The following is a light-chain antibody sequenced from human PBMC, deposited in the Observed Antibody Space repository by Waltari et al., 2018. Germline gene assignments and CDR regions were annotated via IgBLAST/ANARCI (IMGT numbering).Light chain of an antibody. CDR2: EVN. CDR1: SSAVGSYYL. V-gene: IGLV2-23*02. Sequence: QSALTQPASVSGSPGQSITISCTGTSSAVGSYYLVAWYQQRPGKAPKLLIYEVNKRPSGASNRFSGSKSGNTASLTISGLQAEDEADYHCCSYAGSSTFVVFGGGTKVTVL. J-gene: IGLJ3*02. CDR3: CSYAGSSTFVV.